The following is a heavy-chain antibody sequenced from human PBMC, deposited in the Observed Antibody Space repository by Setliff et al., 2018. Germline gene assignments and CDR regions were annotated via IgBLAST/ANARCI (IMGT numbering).Heavy chain of an antibody. Sequence: GASVKVSCKPSGYTFTTYAINWVRQAPGQGLEWMGWININNFNTKYAQKLQDRVTMTTDTSTNTAYMELRSLGSDDTAVYYCARERDYDGMNYYGMDVWGQGTTVTVSS. CDR2: ININNFNT. CDR3: ARERDYDGMNYYGMDV. V-gene: IGHV1-18*01. CDR1: GYTFTTYA. D-gene: IGHD3-22*01. J-gene: IGHJ6*01.